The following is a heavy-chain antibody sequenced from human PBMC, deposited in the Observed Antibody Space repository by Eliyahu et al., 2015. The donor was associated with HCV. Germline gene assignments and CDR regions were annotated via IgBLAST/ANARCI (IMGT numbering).Heavy chain of an antibody. Sequence: QVTLRESGPALVKPTQSLTLTCTFSGFSLSASGMCVSWIRQPPGKALEWLALIDWEDDKYYSTSLKTRLTISKDTSKNQVVLTMTHMDPADTATYYCARIIWGDFDGSEVMNQGMDVWGQGTTVTVSS. J-gene: IGHJ6*02. CDR1: GFSLSASGMC. CDR2: IDWEDDK. V-gene: IGHV2-70*13. CDR3: ARIIWGDFDGSEVMNQGMDV. D-gene: IGHD2-21*01.